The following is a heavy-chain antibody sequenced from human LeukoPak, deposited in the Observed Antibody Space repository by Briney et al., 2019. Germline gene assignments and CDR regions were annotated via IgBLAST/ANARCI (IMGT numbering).Heavy chain of an antibody. CDR1: GGSISSYY. D-gene: IGHD3-10*01. V-gene: IGHV4-4*07. CDR2: IYTSGST. CDR3: ARGTVYYHGSGSYYFDY. J-gene: IGHJ4*02. Sequence: SETLSLTCTVSGGSISSYYWSWIRQPAGKGLEWIGRIYTSGSTNYNPSLKSRVTMSVDTSKNQFSLKLSSVTAADTAVYYCARGTVYYHGSGSYYFDYWGQGTLVTVSS.